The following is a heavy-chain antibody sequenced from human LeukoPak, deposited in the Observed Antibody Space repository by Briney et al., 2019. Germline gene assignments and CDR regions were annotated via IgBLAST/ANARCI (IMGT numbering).Heavy chain of an antibody. CDR1: GXTFSDYD. CDR2: ITTTSSYM. D-gene: IGHD6-19*01. Sequence: GGSLRLSCAASGXTFSDYDMNWVRQAPGKGLEWVSSITTTSSYMYYAGSVKGRFTISRDNAKNSLYLQMNSLRAEDTAVYYCARDVGPSIAVAGSDHWGQGTLVTVSS. J-gene: IGHJ4*02. V-gene: IGHV3-21*01. CDR3: ARDVGPSIAVAGSDH.